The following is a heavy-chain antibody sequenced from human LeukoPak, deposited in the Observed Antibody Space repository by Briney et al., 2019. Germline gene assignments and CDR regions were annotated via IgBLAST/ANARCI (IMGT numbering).Heavy chain of an antibody. V-gene: IGHV1-69*13. J-gene: IGHJ4*02. Sequence: SVKVSCKASGGTFSSYAISWVRQAPGQGLEWMGGIIPIFGTANYAQKFQGRVTITADESTSTAYMELSSLRSEDTAVYYCAREVVRGVHPFDYWGQGTLVTVSS. CDR2: IIPIFGTA. CDR1: GGTFSSYA. CDR3: AREVVRGVHPFDY. D-gene: IGHD3-10*01.